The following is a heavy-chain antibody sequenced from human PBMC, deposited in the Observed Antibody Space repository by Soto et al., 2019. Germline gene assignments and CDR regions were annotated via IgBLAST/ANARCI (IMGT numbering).Heavy chain of an antibody. J-gene: IGHJ3*02. Sequence: QVQLVESGGAVVQPGRSLRLSCAASGSTFSSYDIHWVRQAPGKGLEWVAHISPDGNNAYYADSVKCRFTICRDNARNTCDRQVNSLRPEDTAVYHCVRGPSHGAFDIWGQGTLVTVSS. CDR2: ISPDGNNA. CDR1: GSTFSSYD. V-gene: IGHV3-30-3*01. CDR3: VRGPSHGAFDI.